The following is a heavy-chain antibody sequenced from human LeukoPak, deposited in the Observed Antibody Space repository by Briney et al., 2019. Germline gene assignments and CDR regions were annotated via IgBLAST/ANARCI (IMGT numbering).Heavy chain of an antibody. D-gene: IGHD3-3*01. CDR2: ISAYNGNT. Sequence: ASVKVSCKASGYTFTSYYMHWVRQAPGQGLEWMGWISAYNGNTNYAQKLQGRVTMTTDTSTSTAYMELRSLRSDDTAVYYCARADDFWSGYGYFDYWGQGTLVTVSS. J-gene: IGHJ4*02. CDR3: ARADDFWSGYGYFDY. CDR1: GYTFTSYY. V-gene: IGHV1-18*04.